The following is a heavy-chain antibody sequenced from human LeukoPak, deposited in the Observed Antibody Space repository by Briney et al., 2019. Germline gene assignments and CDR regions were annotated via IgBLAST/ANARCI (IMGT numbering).Heavy chain of an antibody. V-gene: IGHV3-49*04. Sequence: PGGSLRPSCAASGFTFTTYAMSWVRQAPGKGLEWVGFIRSKAYGGTTEYAASVKGRFTISRDDSKSIAYLQMNSLKTEDTAVYYCTRAKWLQLHGDSWGQGTLVTVSS. D-gene: IGHD5-24*01. CDR1: GFTFTTYA. J-gene: IGHJ4*02. CDR3: TRAKWLQLHGDS. CDR2: IRSKAYGGTT.